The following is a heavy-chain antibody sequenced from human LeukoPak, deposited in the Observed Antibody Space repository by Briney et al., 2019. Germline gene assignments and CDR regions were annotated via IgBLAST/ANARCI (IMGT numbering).Heavy chain of an antibody. J-gene: IGHJ3*01. Sequence: GGSLRLSCAASGFTVSSKYMSWVRQAPGKGLEWVSVIYIDGGTYYADSVKGRFTISRDNSKNTLLLQMNSLRAEDTAVYYCGRIREGGGVDLWGLGTMVIVSS. CDR3: GRIREGGGVDL. CDR2: IYIDGGT. V-gene: IGHV3-66*01. CDR1: GFTVSSKY. D-gene: IGHD3-16*01.